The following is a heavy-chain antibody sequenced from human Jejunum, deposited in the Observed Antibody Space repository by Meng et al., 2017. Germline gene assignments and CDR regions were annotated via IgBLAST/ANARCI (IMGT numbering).Heavy chain of an antibody. CDR2: IYYSGST. Sequence: QGRVRESGAGLVNPSQTLVLTCSVSGGSITTGGYYWSWIRQHPGKGLEWIGHIYYSGSTHYNPSLKSRVTISIDTSQNQFSLKLSSVTAADTAVYYCARGDTGYSGYVFGYWGQGTLVTVSS. J-gene: IGHJ4*02. CDR1: GGSITTGGYY. D-gene: IGHD5-12*01. V-gene: IGHV4-31*03. CDR3: ARGDTGYSGYVFGY.